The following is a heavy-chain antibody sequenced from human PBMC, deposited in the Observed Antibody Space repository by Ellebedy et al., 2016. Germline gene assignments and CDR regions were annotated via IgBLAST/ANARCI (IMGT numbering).Heavy chain of an antibody. CDR1: GLNFNTFF. CDR3: RQGHYFDY. Sequence: GGSLRLXXTASGLNFNTFFMSWVRQAPGKGLEWVATISAGGETTYFADSMRGRFTVSRDNSKSTLYLHMNSLRVEDTALYYCRQGHYFDYWGQGTLVTVSS. J-gene: IGHJ4*02. CDR2: ISAGGETT. V-gene: IGHV3-23*01.